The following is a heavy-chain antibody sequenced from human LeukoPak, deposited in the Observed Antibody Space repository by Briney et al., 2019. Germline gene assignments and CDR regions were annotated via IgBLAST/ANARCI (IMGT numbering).Heavy chain of an antibody. CDR3: VSFYETY. D-gene: IGHD2/OR15-2a*01. Sequence: GGSLRLSCAASGFTFGSYWMQWVRQAPGKGLVWVSHINSDGSWTSYADSVKGRFTISKDNAKNTVYLQMNNLRAEDTAVYYCVSFYETYWGRGTLVTVSS. J-gene: IGHJ4*02. CDR1: GFTFGSYW. V-gene: IGHV3-74*01. CDR2: INSDGSWT.